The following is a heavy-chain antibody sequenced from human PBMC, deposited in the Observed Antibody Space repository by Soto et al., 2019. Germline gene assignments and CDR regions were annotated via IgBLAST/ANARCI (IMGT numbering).Heavy chain of an antibody. CDR2: IYYSGST. J-gene: IGHJ4*02. D-gene: IGHD5-18*01. Sequence: QLQLQESGPGLVKPSETLSLTCTVSGGSISSSSYYWGWIRQPPGKGLEWIGSIYYSGSTYYNPSLKSRVPISVEPSKNQFSLKLSPVTAADTAVYYCARNVSGTYPAMAPPLYWFDYWGQGTLVTVSS. CDR3: ARNVSGTYPAMAPPLYWFDY. CDR1: GGSISSSSYY. V-gene: IGHV4-39*01.